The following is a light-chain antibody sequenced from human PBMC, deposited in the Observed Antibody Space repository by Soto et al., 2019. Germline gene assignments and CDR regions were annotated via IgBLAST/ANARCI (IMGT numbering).Light chain of an antibody. CDR3: QQYDVWRT. V-gene: IGKV3-15*01. J-gene: IGKJ1*01. CDR1: QDITNR. CDR2: DAS. Sequence: DIVVTQSPATLSVSPGERATLSCTASQDITNRLAWYQQKPGQAPRLLIYDASTRATGIPARFSGTGSGTEFTLTISSLQSEDFVVYYCQQYDVWRTFGQGTKVEIK.